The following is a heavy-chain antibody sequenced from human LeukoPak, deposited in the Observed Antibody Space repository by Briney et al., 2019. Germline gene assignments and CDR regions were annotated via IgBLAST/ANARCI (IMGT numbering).Heavy chain of an antibody. J-gene: IGHJ4*02. V-gene: IGHV4-59*12. Sequence: SETLSLTCTVSGGSISSYYWSWIRQPPGKGLEWIGYIYYSGSTYYNPSLKSRVTISVDTSKNQFSLKLSSVTAADTAVYYCARSSGSYYYFDYWGQGTLVTVSS. D-gene: IGHD1-26*01. CDR1: GGSISSYY. CDR2: IYYSGST. CDR3: ARSSGSYYYFDY.